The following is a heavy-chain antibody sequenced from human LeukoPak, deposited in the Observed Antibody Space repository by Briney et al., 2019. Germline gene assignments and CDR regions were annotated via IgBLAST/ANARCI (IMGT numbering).Heavy chain of an antibody. J-gene: IGHJ4*02. CDR2: ISSSSGTI. V-gene: IGHV3-48*02. CDR1: RFTFSSYS. Sequence: TGGSLRLSCAASRFTFSSYSMNWVRQAPGKGLEWVSYISSSSGTIYYADSVEGRFTISRDNAKNSLYLQMNSLRDEDTAVYYCARDVRWLRFVFDYWGQGALVTVSS. CDR3: ARDVRWLRFVFDY. D-gene: IGHD5-12*01.